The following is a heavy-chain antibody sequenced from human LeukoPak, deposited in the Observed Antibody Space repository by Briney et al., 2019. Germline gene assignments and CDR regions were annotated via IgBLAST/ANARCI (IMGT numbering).Heavy chain of an antibody. D-gene: IGHD3-22*01. Sequence: GESLKISCKASGYRLSNYWIGWVRQVSGKGLEWIGTIYASDSDTRYSPSFQGQVTISADKSINTAYLQWSSLKASDTAMYYCARKRSSGYYDGSGYAIDAFDMWGQGTMVTFSS. CDR2: IYASDSDT. J-gene: IGHJ3*02. CDR3: ARKRSSGYYDGSGYAIDAFDM. V-gene: IGHV5-51*01. CDR1: GYRLSNYW.